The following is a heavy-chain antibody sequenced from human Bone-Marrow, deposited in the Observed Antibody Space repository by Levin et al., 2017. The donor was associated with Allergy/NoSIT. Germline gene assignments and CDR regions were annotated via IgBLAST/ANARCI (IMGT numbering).Heavy chain of an antibody. CDR1: GFTFSIYA. CDR2: IRSNGGTT. CDR3: ARSAVGYYFDL. D-gene: IGHD2-8*02. V-gene: IGHV3-64*02. J-gene: IGHJ4*02. Sequence: QRGESLKISCAASGFTFSIYAMHWVRQAPGKGLEYVSGIRSNGGTTHYADSVKGRFTVSRENSKNTVYLQMVSLGTEDTAVYFCARSAVGYYFDLWGLGTLVTVSS.